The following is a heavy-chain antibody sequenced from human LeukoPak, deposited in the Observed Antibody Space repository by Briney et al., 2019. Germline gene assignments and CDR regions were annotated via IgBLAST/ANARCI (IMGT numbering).Heavy chain of an antibody. V-gene: IGHV1-69*06. Sequence: SVKVSCRASGGTFNSYAISWVRQAPGQGLEWMGGIIPIFGTTNYARKFRGRVTLTADKSTRTAYMELSSLRSEDTAVYYCARKEAAAAYEYFQYWGQGTLVAVSS. CDR3: ARKEAAAAYEYFQY. CDR2: IIPIFGTT. D-gene: IGHD6-25*01. J-gene: IGHJ1*01. CDR1: GGTFNSYA.